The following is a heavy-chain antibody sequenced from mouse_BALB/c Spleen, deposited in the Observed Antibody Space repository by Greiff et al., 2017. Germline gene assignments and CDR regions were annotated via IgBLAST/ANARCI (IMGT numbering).Heavy chain of an antibody. V-gene: IGHV5-12-2*01. CDR1: GFTFSSYT. Sequence: DVMLVESGGGLVQPGGSLKLSCAASGFTFSSYTMSWVRQTPEKRLEWVAYISNGGGSTYYPDTVKGRFTISRDNAKNTLYLQMSSLKSEDTAMYYCARDGDYYGSSYRFAYWGQGTLVTVSA. CDR3: ARDGDYYGSSYRFAY. CDR2: ISNGGGST. D-gene: IGHD1-1*01. J-gene: IGHJ3*01.